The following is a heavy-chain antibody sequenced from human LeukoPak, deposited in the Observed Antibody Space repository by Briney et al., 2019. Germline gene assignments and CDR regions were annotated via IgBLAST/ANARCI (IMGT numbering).Heavy chain of an antibody. CDR2: IGPTGTDR. D-gene: IGHD1-14*01. CDR3: AAETIGRHYDY. J-gene: IGHJ4*02. V-gene: IGHV3-21*01. Sequence: GGSLRLSCAASGFTFSSCGFNWVRRAPGKGLEWVSSIGPTGTDRYYADSVRGRFTISRDNAKNSMYLQMDSLRDEDTAVYYCAAETIGRHYDYWGQGTLLTVSS. CDR1: GFTFSSCG.